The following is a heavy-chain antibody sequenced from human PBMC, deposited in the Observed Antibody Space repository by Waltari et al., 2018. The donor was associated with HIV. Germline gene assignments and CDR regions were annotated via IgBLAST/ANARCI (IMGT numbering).Heavy chain of an antibody. V-gene: IGHV4-59*11. CDR3: ARDFPFSHYYGSGSYFGSDY. D-gene: IGHD3-10*01. CDR2: IYDSGST. Sequence: QVQLQESGPGLVKPSETLLLPCTVPGGPTNSHYLSWIRQPPGKGLECIGYIYDSGSTNYNPSLKSRVTIAVDTSKKQISLKLSSVTAADTAVYYCARDFPFSHYYGSGSYFGSDYWGQGTQVTVSS. J-gene: IGHJ4*02. CDR1: GGPTNSHY.